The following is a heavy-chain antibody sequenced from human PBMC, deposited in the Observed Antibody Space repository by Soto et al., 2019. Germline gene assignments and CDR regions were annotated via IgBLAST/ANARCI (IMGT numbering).Heavy chain of an antibody. V-gene: IGHV3-30*03. J-gene: IGHJ6*02. D-gene: IGHD2-15*01. CDR3: VRLGYCIFVFKQKPAYEMDV. CDR1: GFTISSHR. Sequence: GGSLRLSCAASGFTISSHRMHRVRQAPGKGLEWVAVISYDGSNKYYADSVKGRFTISRDNSKNTLYLQMNSLRVEDTAVYYCVRLGYCIFVFKQKPAYEMDVWGQGTTVTVSS. CDR2: ISYDGSNK.